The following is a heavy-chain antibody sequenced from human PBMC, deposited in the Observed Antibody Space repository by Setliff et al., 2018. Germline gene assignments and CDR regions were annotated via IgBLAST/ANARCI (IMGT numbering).Heavy chain of an antibody. CDR2: IYHTGST. Sequence: SETLSLTCTVSSDSIRSHYWSWIRQAPGKELEWIGYIYHTGSTDSNPSLKSRVTISVDTSKNQFSLKLTSVTAADTAVYYCARAFTYYNFWSGYGYGMDVWGQGTTVTVSS. CDR3: ARAFTYYNFWSGYGYGMDV. V-gene: IGHV4-59*08. D-gene: IGHD3-3*01. J-gene: IGHJ6*02. CDR1: SDSIRSHY.